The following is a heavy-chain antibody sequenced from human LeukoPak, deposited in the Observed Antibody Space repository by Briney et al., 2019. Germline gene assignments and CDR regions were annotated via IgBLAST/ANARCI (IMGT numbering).Heavy chain of an antibody. CDR1: GFTFSSYA. CDR3: AKVANYYDSSGYYIGAFDI. V-gene: IGHV3-30-3*01. CDR2: ISYDGSNK. J-gene: IGHJ3*02. D-gene: IGHD3-22*01. Sequence: GRSLRLSCAASGFTFSSYAMHWVRQAPGKGLEWVAVISYDGSNKYYADSVKGRFTISRDNSKNTLYLQMNSLRAEDTAVYYCAKVANYYDSSGYYIGAFDIWGQGTMVTVSS.